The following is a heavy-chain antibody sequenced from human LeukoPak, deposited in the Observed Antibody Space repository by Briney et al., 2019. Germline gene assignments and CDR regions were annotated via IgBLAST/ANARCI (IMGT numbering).Heavy chain of an antibody. CDR2: IYTSGST. Sequence: SETLSLTCTVSGGSISSYYWSWIRQPAGKGLEWIGRIYTSGSTNYNPSLKSRVTMSVDTSKNQFSLKLSSVTAADTAVYYCARGFGDSSGYKAHNFDYWGQGTLVTVSS. J-gene: IGHJ4*02. CDR1: GGSISSYY. V-gene: IGHV4-4*07. D-gene: IGHD3-22*01. CDR3: ARGFGDSSGYKAHNFDY.